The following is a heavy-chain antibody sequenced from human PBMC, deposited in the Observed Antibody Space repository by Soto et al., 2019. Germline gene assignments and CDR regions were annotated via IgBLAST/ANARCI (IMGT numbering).Heavy chain of an antibody. Sequence: GRALRRKCAAPGFTFSSYEMHWVRQAPGKGLECVAVISYDGSNKYYADSVKGRFTISRDNSKNTLYLQMNSLRAEDTAVYYCAKDDTLLDFWSGYFPENMHVWRPGSTFPVYS. D-gene: IGHD3-3*01. J-gene: IGHJ6*02. CDR3: AKDDTLLDFWSGYFPENMHV. CDR2: ISYDGSNK. V-gene: IGHV3-30*18. CDR1: GFTFSSYE.